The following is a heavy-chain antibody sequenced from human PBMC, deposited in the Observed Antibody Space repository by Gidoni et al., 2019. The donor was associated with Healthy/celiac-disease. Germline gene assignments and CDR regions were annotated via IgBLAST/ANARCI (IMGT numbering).Heavy chain of an antibody. CDR3: AKEYPVAGSFDY. CDR2: ISYDGSNK. J-gene: IGHJ4*02. CDR1: SYG. D-gene: IGHD6-19*01. V-gene: IGHV3-30*18. Sequence: SYGMHWVRQAPGKGLEWVAVISYDGSNKYYADSVKGRFTISRDNSKNTLYLQMNSLRAEDTAVYYCAKEYPVAGSFDYWGQGTLVTVSS.